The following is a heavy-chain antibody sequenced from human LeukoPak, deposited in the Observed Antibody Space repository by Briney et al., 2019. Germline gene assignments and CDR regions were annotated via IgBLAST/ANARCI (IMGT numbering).Heavy chain of an antibody. Sequence: SETLSLTCTVSGGSISSSSYYWGWIRQPPGKGLEWIGSIYYSGSTYYNPSLKSRVTISVDTSKNQFSLKLSSVTAADTAAYYCARSRANYYDSSGYYYVPPYYFDYWGQGTLVTVSS. D-gene: IGHD3-22*01. CDR3: ARSRANYYDSSGYYYVPPYYFDY. V-gene: IGHV4-39*01. J-gene: IGHJ4*02. CDR1: GGSISSSSYY. CDR2: IYYSGST.